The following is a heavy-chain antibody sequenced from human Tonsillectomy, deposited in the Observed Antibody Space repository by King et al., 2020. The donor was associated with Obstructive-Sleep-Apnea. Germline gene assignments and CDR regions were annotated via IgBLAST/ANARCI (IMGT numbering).Heavy chain of an antibody. V-gene: IGHV3-30*18. J-gene: IGHJ4*02. Sequence: QLVQSGGGVVQPGRSLRLSCEASGFPFSSFGIHWVRQAPGKGLEGVAVISYDGSNQYYADSMKGRFTIPRDNSRNTVYLQMNSRRVEDTAVYYCAKNTGDYGYFDYWGQGTLVTVSS. CDR3: AKNTGDYGYFDY. CDR2: ISYDGSNQ. D-gene: IGHD4-17*01. CDR1: GFPFSSFG.